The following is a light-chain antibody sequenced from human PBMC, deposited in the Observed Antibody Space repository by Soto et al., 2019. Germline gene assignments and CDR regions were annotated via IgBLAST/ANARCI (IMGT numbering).Light chain of an antibody. J-gene: IGKJ1*01. Sequence: DIQMTQSPSTLSSSFGDRVTITWGASQSISSWLAWYQQKPGKAPKLLIYDASSLESGVPSRFSGSVSGTDFTLTISSLQPEDFAVYYCQQYNNWRSWTFGQGTKVDIK. CDR3: QQYNNWRSWT. V-gene: IGKV1-5*01. CDR2: DAS. CDR1: QSISSW.